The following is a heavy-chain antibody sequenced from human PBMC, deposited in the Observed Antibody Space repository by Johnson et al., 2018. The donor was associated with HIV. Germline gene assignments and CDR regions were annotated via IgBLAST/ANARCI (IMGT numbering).Heavy chain of an antibody. V-gene: IGHV3-64*07. CDR3: ARDHLRYIGCLLYGGGAFDI. CDR1: GFSFSTYA. CDR2: ISNNGGST. D-gene: IGHD3-9*01. J-gene: IGHJ3*02. Sequence: VQVVESGGGLVQPGESLRLSCAAFGFSFSTYAMHWVRQAPGKGLEYVSAISNNGGSTFYADSGRGRFTISRDNSKNTLYLQMGSLRVEDMGIYYCARDHLRYIGCLLYGGGAFDIWGQGTMVTVSS.